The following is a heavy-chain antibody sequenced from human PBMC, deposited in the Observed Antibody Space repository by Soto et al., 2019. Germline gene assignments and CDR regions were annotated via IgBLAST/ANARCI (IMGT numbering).Heavy chain of an antibody. D-gene: IGHD2-2*01. CDR3: ARVYCSSTSCYYYYGMDV. J-gene: IGHJ6*02. CDR2: INAGNGNT. V-gene: IGHV1-3*01. Sequence: QVQLVQSGAEVKKPGASVKVSCKASGYSFTSYAMHWVRQAPGQRLEWMGWINAGNGNTKYSQKFQGRVTITRDTSASTAYMELSSLRSEDTAVYYCARVYCSSTSCYYYYGMDVWGQGTTVTVS. CDR1: GYSFTSYA.